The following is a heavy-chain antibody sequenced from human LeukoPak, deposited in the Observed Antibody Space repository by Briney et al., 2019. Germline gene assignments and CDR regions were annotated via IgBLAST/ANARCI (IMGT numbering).Heavy chain of an antibody. CDR3: ARDNNWNYPDY. CDR2: ISGDGSST. V-gene: IGHV3-74*01. CDR1: GFTFSNHW. Sequence: PGGSLRLSCAASGFTFSNHWMHWVSQASGKGLVWVSRISGDGSSTRYADSVKGRFTISRDNAKNTLFLQMNSLRAEDTAVYYCARDNNWNYPDYWGQGTLVTVSS. D-gene: IGHD1-7*01. J-gene: IGHJ4*02.